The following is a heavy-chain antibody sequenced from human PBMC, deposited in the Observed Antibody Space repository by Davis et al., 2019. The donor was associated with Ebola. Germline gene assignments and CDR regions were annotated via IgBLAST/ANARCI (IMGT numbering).Heavy chain of an antibody. CDR3: ARYCHYTDCSYFDC. J-gene: IGHJ4*02. V-gene: IGHV3-23*01. CDR2: ISSSEGHT. CDR1: GFTFTPSD. D-gene: IGHD2-15*01. Sequence: PGGSLRLSCAASGFTFTPSDIRWVRHAPGKGLEWVSTISSSEGHTHYSDSVRGRFTISRDNSKNTLYLQMNSLRAEDTATYYCARYCHYTDCSYFDCWGQGTMVAVSS.